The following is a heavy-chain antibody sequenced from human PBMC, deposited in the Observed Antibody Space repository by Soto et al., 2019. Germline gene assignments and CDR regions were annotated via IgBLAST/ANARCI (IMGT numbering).Heavy chain of an antibody. CDR2: TYYRSRWYS. CDR1: GDSVSSSSVA. V-gene: IGHV6-1*01. CDR3: ARSEEDSDYYYYGLDV. D-gene: IGHD2-15*01. J-gene: IGHJ6*02. Sequence: SQTLSLTCVISGDSVSSSSVAWNWVRQSPSRGLEWLGRTYYRSRWYSDFAVSVRGRIVINADTSKNQFSLQLNSVTPEDTAVYFCARSEEDSDYYYYGLDVWGQGTTVTISS.